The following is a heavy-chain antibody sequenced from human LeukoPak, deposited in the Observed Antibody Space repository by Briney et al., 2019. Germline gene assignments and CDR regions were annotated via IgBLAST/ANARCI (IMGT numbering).Heavy chain of an antibody. CDR1: GYSFTNYW. Sequence: GESLKISCKGSGYSFTNYWIGWVRQMPGKGLEWMGIIYPGDSDTRYSPSFQGQVTISADKTISTAYLQWSSLKASDTAMYYCARHKDGSGYYYCYGMDVWGQGTTVTVSS. V-gene: IGHV5-51*01. D-gene: IGHD3-10*01. CDR2: IYPGDSDT. J-gene: IGHJ6*02. CDR3: ARHKDGSGYYYCYGMDV.